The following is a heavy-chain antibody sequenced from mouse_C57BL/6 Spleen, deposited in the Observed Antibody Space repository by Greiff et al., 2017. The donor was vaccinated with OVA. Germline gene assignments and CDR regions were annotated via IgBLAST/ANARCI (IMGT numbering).Heavy chain of an antibody. D-gene: IGHD2-12*01. J-gene: IGHJ1*03. CDR1: GFTFSSYA. CDR2: ISDGGSYT. Sequence: EVKVVESGGGLVKPGGSLKLSCAASGFTFSSYAMSWVRQTPEKRLEWVATISDGGSYTYYPDNVKGRFTISRDNAKNNLYLQMSQLKSEDTAMYYCARDRDDDWYFDVWGTGTTVTVSA. V-gene: IGHV5-4*01. CDR3: ARDRDDDWYFDV.